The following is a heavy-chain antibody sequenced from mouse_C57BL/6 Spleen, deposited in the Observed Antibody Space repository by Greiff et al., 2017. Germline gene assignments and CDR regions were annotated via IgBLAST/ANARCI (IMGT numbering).Heavy chain of an antibody. CDR1: GFTFTDYY. V-gene: IGHV7-3*01. D-gene: IGHD2-1*01. Sequence: EVHLVESGGGLVQPGGSLSLSCAASGFTFTDYYMSWVRQPPGKALEWLGFIRNKANGYTTEYSASVKGRFTISRDNSQSILYLQMNALSAEDSATYYCARLGYGNYVAYWGQGTLVTVSA. J-gene: IGHJ3*01. CDR2: IRNKANGYTT. CDR3: ARLGYGNYVAY.